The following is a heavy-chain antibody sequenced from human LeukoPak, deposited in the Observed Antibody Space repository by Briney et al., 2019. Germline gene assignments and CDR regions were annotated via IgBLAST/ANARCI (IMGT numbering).Heavy chain of an antibody. CDR2: IWYDGSNK. J-gene: IGHJ4*02. CDR3: ARLAVAGARGFDY. Sequence: PGGSLRLSCAASGFTFSSYDMHWVRQAPGKGLEWVAVIWYDGSNKYCADSVKGRFTISRDNSKNTLYLQMNSLRAEDTAVYYCARLAVAGARGFDYWGQGTLVTVSS. CDR1: GFTFSSYD. D-gene: IGHD6-19*01. V-gene: IGHV3-33*01.